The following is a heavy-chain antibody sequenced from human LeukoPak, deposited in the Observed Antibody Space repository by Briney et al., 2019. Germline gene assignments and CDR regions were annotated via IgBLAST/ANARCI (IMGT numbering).Heavy chain of an antibody. Sequence: SVKVSCKASGGTFSSYAISWVRQAPGQGLEWMGGIIPIFGTANYAQKFQGRVTMTEDTSTDTAYMELSSLRSEDTAVYYCATDEGSGSYYAFDYWGQGTLVTVSS. J-gene: IGHJ4*02. CDR1: GGTFSSYA. CDR2: IIPIFGTA. CDR3: ATDEGSGSYYAFDY. V-gene: IGHV1-69*06. D-gene: IGHD1-26*01.